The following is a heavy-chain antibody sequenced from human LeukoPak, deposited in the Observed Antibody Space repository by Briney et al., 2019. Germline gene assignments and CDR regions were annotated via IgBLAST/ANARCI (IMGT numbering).Heavy chain of an antibody. CDR2: ISSSNNYI. Sequence: GGSLRLSCAASGFTFSSYSMNWVRQAPGKGLEWVSSISSSNNYIYYADSVKGRFTISRDNAKNSLYLQMNSLRAEDTAVYYCARAHNFYGGNSKGAFDIWGQGTLVTVSS. V-gene: IGHV3-21*01. D-gene: IGHD4-23*01. CDR3: ARAHNFYGGNSKGAFDI. J-gene: IGHJ3*02. CDR1: GFTFSSYS.